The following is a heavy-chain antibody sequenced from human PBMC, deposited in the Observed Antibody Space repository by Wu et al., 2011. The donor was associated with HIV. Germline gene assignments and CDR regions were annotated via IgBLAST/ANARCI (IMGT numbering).Heavy chain of an antibody. V-gene: IGHV1-8*03. D-gene: IGHD3-10*01. CDR2: INPDSGDT. J-gene: IGHJ4*02. CDR1: GYLFTGYY. Sequence: QVQLIQSGAEVQKPGASVKVSCKASGYLFTGYYIHWVRQGPGQGLQWMGWINPDSGDTGYAQKFQGRVTITRNTSISTAYMELSSLRSEDTAVYYCARRSYYYGSLGYWGQGTLVTVSS. CDR3: ARRSYYYGSLGY.